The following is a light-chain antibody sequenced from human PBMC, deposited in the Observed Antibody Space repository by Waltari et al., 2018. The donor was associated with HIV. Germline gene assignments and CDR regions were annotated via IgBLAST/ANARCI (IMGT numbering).Light chain of an antibody. J-gene: IGLJ2*01. Sequence: QSALTQPRSVSGSPGQSVTVSCTGTSSDVGGYDYVSRYQQHPGKAPKLMIYDVNKRPSGVPDRFSGSKSGNTASLTISGLQAEDEADYYCCSYAGITRVFGGGTKLTVL. V-gene: IGLV2-11*01. CDR2: DVN. CDR3: CSYAGITRV. CDR1: SSDVGGYDY.